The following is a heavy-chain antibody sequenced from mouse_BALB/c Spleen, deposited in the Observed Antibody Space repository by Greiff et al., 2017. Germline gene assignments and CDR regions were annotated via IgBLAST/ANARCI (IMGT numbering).Heavy chain of an antibody. CDR2: IWWDDDK. J-gene: IGHJ3*01. V-gene: IGHV8-8*01. CDR1: GFSLSTSGMG. Sequence: QVTLKECGPGILQPSQTLSLTCSFSGFSLSTSGMGVGWIRQPSGKGLEWLAHIWWDDDKRYNPALKSRLTISKDTSSNQVFLKIASVDTADTATYYCAREDYRYPAWFAYWGQGTLVTVSA. D-gene: IGHD2-14*01. CDR3: AREDYRYPAWFAY.